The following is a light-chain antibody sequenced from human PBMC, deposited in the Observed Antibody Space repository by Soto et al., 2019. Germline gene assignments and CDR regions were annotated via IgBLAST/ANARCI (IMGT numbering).Light chain of an antibody. CDR1: TSNIGHSF. J-gene: IGLJ1*01. V-gene: IGLV1-51*02. CDR2: ENN. Sequence: QSVLTQPPSVSAAPGQRVTISCSGSTSNIGHSFVSWYQQLPGTAPKLLIYENNKRPSGTPDRFSGSKSGTSATLGITGLQTGDEADYYCGTWDGSLSGYVFGSGTKVTVL. CDR3: GTWDGSLSGYV.